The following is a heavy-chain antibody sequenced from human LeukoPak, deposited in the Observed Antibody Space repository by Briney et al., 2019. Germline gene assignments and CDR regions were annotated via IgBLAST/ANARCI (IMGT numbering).Heavy chain of an antibody. CDR2: ISSSSSYI. CDR3: ARDRSGSYYSYYYYYYMDV. V-gene: IGHV3-21*01. CDR1: GFTFSSYS. J-gene: IGHJ6*03. D-gene: IGHD3-10*01. Sequence: GGSLRLSCAASGFTFSSYSMNWVRQAPGKGLEWVSSISSSSSYIYYADSVKGRFTISRDNSKNTLYLQMNSLRAEDTAVYYCARDRSGSYYSYYYYYYMDVWGKGTTVTVSS.